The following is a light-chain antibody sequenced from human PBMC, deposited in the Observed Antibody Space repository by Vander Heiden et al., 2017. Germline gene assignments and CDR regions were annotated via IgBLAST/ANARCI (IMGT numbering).Light chain of an antibody. Sequence: QSVLTQPPSVSGAPGPRVTIFCTGSSSNIGAGYDVNWSQQLPGTAPNLLIYGNSNRPSGVPDRFSGSKSGTSASLAITGLQAEDEADYDCQSYDSSLSGSDVVFGGGTKLTVL. V-gene: IGLV1-40*01. CDR3: QSYDSSLSGSDVV. CDR2: GNS. J-gene: IGLJ2*01. CDR1: SSNIGAGYD.